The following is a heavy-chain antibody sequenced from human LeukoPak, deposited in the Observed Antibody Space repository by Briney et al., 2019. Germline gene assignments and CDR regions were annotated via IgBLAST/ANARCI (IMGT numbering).Heavy chain of an antibody. CDR1: GYTFSSYG. V-gene: IGHV1-18*01. Sequence: VASVTVSCKASGYTFSSYGITWVRQAPGQGLEWMGWISAYNGNTNYAQKLQGRVTMTTDTSTSTAYMELRSLRSDDTAVYYCARDQRALDSSGYSDFDYWGQGTLVTVSS. CDR2: ISAYNGNT. J-gene: IGHJ4*02. D-gene: IGHD3-22*01. CDR3: ARDQRALDSSGYSDFDY.